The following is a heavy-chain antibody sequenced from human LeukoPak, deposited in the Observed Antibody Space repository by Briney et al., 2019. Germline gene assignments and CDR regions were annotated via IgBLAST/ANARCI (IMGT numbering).Heavy chain of an antibody. D-gene: IGHD6-13*01. CDR1: GFTFSTYW. J-gene: IGHJ4*02. CDR3: ATDLGIAAAGYFDY. Sequence: GGSLRLSCAASGFTFSTYWMGWVRQAPGKGLEWVANIKQDGSEKYYVDSVKGRFTISRDNAKNSLYLQMNSLRAEDTAVYYCATDLGIAAAGYFDYWGQGTLVTVSS. CDR2: IKQDGSEK. V-gene: IGHV3-7*05.